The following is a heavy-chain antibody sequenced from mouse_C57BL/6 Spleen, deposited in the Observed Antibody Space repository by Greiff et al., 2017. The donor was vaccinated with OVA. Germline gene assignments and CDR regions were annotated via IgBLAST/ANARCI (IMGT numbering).Heavy chain of an antibody. V-gene: IGHV1-69*01. D-gene: IGHD3-2*02. CDR3: ATDSSGPYFDY. Sequence: QVQLQQPGAELVMPGASVKLSCKASGYTFTSYWMHWVKQRPGQGLEWIGEIDPSDSYTNYNQKFKGKSTLTVDKSSSTAYMQLSSLTSEDSAVYYCATDSSGPYFDYWGQGTTLTVSS. CDR2: IDPSDSYT. CDR1: GYTFTSYW. J-gene: IGHJ2*01.